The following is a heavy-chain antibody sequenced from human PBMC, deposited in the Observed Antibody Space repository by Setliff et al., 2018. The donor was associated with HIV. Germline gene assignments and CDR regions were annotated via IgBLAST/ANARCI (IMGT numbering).Heavy chain of an antibody. D-gene: IGHD3-22*01. CDR3: AGRSYDSSGYPFDY. J-gene: IGHJ4*02. Sequence: GSLRLSCAASGFTFSNFAIHWVRQTPGKGLEWVAVISYDGSNKNYADSVKGRFTISRDNSKNTLYLQMNSLRGEDTAVYYCAGRSYDSSGYPFDYWGQGTLVTVSS. CDR1: GFTFSNFA. V-gene: IGHV3-30*04. CDR2: ISYDGSNK.